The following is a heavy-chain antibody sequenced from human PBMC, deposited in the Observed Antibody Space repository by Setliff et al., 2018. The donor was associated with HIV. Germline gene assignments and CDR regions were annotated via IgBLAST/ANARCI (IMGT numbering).Heavy chain of an antibody. CDR2: IHYSGSS. CDR3: ARFQAWQLGRRGGYYYYMDV. V-gene: IGHV4-59*01. D-gene: IGHD1-1*01. Sequence: TSETLSLTCTVSGGSISGYYWSWARQPPEKRLELIGFIHYSGSSDYNPSLKSRITISVDMSRNQFSLVLSSVTAADTAVYYCARFQAWQLGRRGGYYYYMDVWGKGTTVTVSS. J-gene: IGHJ6*03. CDR1: GGSISGYY.